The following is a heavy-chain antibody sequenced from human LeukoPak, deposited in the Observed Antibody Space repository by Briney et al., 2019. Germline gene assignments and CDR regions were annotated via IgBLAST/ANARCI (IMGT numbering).Heavy chain of an antibody. CDR3: ASWGITMIVVADSVDY. J-gene: IGHJ4*02. V-gene: IGHV4-39*07. CDR1: GGSISSSSYY. D-gene: IGHD3-22*01. Sequence: SETLSLTCTVSGGSISSSSYYWGWIRQPPGKGLEWIGSIYYSGSTYYNPSLKSRVTISVDTSKNQFSLKLSSVTAADTAVYYCASWGITMIVVADSVDYWGQGTLVTVSS. CDR2: IYYSGST.